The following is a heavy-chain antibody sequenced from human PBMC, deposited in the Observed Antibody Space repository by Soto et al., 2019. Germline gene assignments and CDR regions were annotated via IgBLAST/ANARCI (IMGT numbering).Heavy chain of an antibody. CDR3: AREPPYSYGRTEDYYYGMDV. J-gene: IGHJ6*02. Sequence: PGGSLRLSCAASGFTFSSYAMHWVRQAPGKGLEWVAVISYDGSNKYYADSVKGRFTISRDNSKNTLYLQMNSLRAEDTAVYYCAREPPYSYGRTEDYYYGMDVWGQGTTVTAP. CDR2: ISYDGSNK. V-gene: IGHV3-30-3*01. CDR1: GFTFSSYA. D-gene: IGHD5-18*01.